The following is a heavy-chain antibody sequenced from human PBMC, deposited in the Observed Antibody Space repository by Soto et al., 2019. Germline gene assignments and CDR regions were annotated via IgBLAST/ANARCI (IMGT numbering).Heavy chain of an antibody. V-gene: IGHV3-7*01. CDR2: IKEDGSDK. Sequence: GSLRLSCAGSGFTFTSQSMSWVRQAPGKGLEWVASIKEDGSDKSYADSVKGRFTVSRDNAKNSLYLEMSSLRAEDTAVYYCARGPYWGQGTLVTVSS. CDR3: ARGPY. J-gene: IGHJ4*02. CDR1: GFTFTSQS.